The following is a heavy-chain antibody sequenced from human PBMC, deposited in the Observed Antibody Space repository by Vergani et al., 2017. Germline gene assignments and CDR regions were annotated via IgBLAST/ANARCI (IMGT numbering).Heavy chain of an antibody. CDR2: IIPILGIA. Sequence: QVQLVQSGAEVKKPGSSVKVSCKASGGTFSSYTISWVRQPPGQGLEWMGRIIPILGIANYAQKFQGRVTITADKSTSTAYMELSSLRSEDTAVYYCARVAGYSGYDLGFDYWGQGTLVTVSS. D-gene: IGHD5-12*01. J-gene: IGHJ4*02. CDR1: GGTFSSYT. CDR3: ARVAGYSGYDLGFDY. V-gene: IGHV1-69*02.